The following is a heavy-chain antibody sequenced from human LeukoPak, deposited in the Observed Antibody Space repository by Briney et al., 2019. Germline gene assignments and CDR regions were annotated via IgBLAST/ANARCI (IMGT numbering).Heavy chain of an antibody. CDR1: GGSISSYY. CDR3: ASRTPSGSVDY. J-gene: IGHJ4*02. D-gene: IGHD6-19*01. V-gene: IGHV4-59*01. Sequence: PSETLSLTCTVSGGSISSYYWSWIRQPPGKGLEWIGYIYYSGSTNYNPSLKSRVTISVDTSKNQFSLKLSSVTAADTAVYYCASRTPSGSVDYWGQGTLVTVSS. CDR2: IYYSGST.